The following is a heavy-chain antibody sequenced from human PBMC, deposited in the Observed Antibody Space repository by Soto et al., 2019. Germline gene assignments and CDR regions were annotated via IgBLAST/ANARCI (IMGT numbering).Heavy chain of an antibody. D-gene: IGHD3-3*01. CDR2: IRSKAYGGTT. J-gene: IGHJ6*02. CDR1: GFTFGDYA. CDR3: TRDYAPPPAPPPGLHYDSWSYYGMDV. V-gene: IGHV3-49*03. Sequence: GGSLRLSCTASGFTFGDYAMSWFRQAPGKGLEWVGFIRSKAYGGTTEYAASVKGRFTISRDDSKSIAYLQMNSLKTEDTAVYYCTRDYAPPPAPPPGLHYDSWSYYGMDVWGQGTTVTV.